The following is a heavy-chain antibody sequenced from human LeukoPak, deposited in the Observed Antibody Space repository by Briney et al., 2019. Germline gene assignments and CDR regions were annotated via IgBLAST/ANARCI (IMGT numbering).Heavy chain of an antibody. Sequence: PGGSLRLSCTVSGFIFSDNYMSWVRQAPGKGLEWISDISSSGSTIYYADSVKGRYTISRDNAKKSLYLQMSRLRAEDTAVYYCGRELSGGNDYWGQGTLVTVSS. D-gene: IGHD4-23*01. V-gene: IGHV3-11*04. J-gene: IGHJ4*02. CDR1: GFIFSDNY. CDR2: ISSSGSTI. CDR3: GRELSGGNDY.